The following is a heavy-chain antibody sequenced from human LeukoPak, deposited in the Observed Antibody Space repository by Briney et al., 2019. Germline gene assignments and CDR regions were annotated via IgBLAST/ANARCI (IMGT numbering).Heavy chain of an antibody. Sequence: GGSLRLSCAASGFTFSSYWMHWVRQAPGKGLVWVSRINTDESSTTYADSVKGRFTIPRDNAKNTLYLQMNSLRVDDTAVYYCARERNYGGNSGYGYWGQGTLVTVSS. CDR1: GFTFSSYW. CDR3: ARERNYGGNSGYGY. D-gene: IGHD4-23*01. CDR2: INTDESST. J-gene: IGHJ4*02. V-gene: IGHV3-74*01.